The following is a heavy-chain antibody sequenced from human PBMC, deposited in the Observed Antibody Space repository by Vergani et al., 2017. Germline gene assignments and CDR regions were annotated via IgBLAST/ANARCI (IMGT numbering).Heavy chain of an antibody. Sequence: QVQLQQWGAGLLKPSETLSLTCAVYGGSFSGYYWSWIRQPPGKGLEWIGEINHSGSTNYNPSLKSRVTISVDTSKNPFSLKLSSVTAADTAVYYCARGPRSSGWYVRYFDLWGRGTLVTVSS. J-gene: IGHJ2*01. CDR2: INHSGST. V-gene: IGHV4-34*01. CDR3: ARGPRSSGWYVRYFDL. D-gene: IGHD6-19*01. CDR1: GGSFSGYY.